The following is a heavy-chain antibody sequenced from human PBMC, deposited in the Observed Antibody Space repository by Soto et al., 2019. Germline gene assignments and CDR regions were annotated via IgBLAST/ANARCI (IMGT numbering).Heavy chain of an antibody. D-gene: IGHD2-2*01. V-gene: IGHV1-46*01. CDR1: GYTFTSYY. Sequence: ASVEVSCKASGYTFTSYYMHWVRQAPGQGLEWMGIINPSGGSTSYAQKFQGRVTMTRDTSTSTVYMELSSLRSEDTAVYYCARDGTRPPLIVVLPVAMGPYYCMDVRCQVLTFTL. CDR3: ARDGTRPPLIVVLPVAMGPYYCMDV. CDR2: INPSGGST. J-gene: IGHJ6*02.